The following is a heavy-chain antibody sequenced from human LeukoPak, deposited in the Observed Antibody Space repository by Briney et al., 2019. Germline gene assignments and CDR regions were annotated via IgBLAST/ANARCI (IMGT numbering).Heavy chain of an antibody. Sequence: GGSLRLSCAASGFTFSSYSMNWVRQAPGKGLEWVSYISSSSSTIYYADSVKGRFTISRDNSKTTLYLQMNSLRAEDTAVYYCARAPVWFGEWFFDYWGQGTLVTVSS. V-gene: IGHV3-48*01. J-gene: IGHJ4*02. CDR1: GFTFSSYS. CDR2: ISSSSSTI. D-gene: IGHD3-10*01. CDR3: ARAPVWFGEWFFDY.